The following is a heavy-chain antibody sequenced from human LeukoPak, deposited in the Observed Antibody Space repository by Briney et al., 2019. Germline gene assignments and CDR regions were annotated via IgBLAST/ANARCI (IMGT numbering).Heavy chain of an antibody. CDR2: IYYSGST. V-gene: IGHV4-59*01. J-gene: IGHJ6*03. CDR3: AGSYYYSYYYYMDV. CDR1: GGSISSYY. D-gene: IGHD3-10*01. Sequence: SETLSLTCTVSGGSISSYYWSWIRQPPGKGLEWIGCIYYSGSTNYNPSLKSRVNISLDTSKNQFSLKLSSVTAADTAVYYCAGSYYYSYYYYMDVRGKGTTVTISS.